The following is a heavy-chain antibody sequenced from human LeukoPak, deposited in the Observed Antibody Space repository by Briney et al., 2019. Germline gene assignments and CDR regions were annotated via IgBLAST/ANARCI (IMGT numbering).Heavy chain of an antibody. CDR2: TYYRSKWYN. CDR3: ARTSRGYSGYKDYYYYYYMDV. J-gene: IGHJ6*03. CDR1: GDSVSSNSAA. Sequence: SQTLSLTCAISGDSVSSNSAAWNWIRQSPSRGLEWLGRTYYRSKWYNDYAVSVKSRITINPDTSKNQFSLQLNSVTPEDTAVYYCARTSRGYSGYKDYYYYYYMDVWGKGTTVTVSS. D-gene: IGHD5-12*01. V-gene: IGHV6-1*01.